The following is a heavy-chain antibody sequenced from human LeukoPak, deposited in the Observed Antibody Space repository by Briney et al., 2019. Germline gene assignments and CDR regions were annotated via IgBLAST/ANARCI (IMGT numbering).Heavy chain of an antibody. J-gene: IGHJ6*03. CDR3: ARERPDSSSSYYYYYYMDV. CDR1: GGSISSGSYY. Sequence: PSETLSLTCTVSGGSISSGSYYWSWIRQPAGKGLEWIGRIYTSGSTNYNPSLKSRVTISVDTSKNQFSLKLSSVTAADTAVYYCARERPDSSSSYYYYYYMDVWGKGTTVTVSS. V-gene: IGHV4-61*02. D-gene: IGHD6-13*01. CDR2: IYTSGST.